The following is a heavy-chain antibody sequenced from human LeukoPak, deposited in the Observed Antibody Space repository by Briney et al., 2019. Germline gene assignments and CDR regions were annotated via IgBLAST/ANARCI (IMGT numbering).Heavy chain of an antibody. CDR3: ASFSSSWYPAFDY. V-gene: IGHV3-66*01. CDR1: GFTVSSNY. CDR2: IYSGGST. J-gene: IGHJ4*02. Sequence: GGSLRLSCAASGFTVSSNYMSWVRQAPGKGLEWVSVIYSGGSTYYADSVKGRFTISRDNSKNTLYLQMNSLRAEDTAVFYCASFSSSWYPAFDYWGQGTLVTVSS. D-gene: IGHD6-13*01.